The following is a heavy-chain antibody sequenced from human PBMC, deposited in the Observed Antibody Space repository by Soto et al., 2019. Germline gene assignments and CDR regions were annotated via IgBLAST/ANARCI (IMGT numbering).Heavy chain of an antibody. V-gene: IGHV5-51*01. Sequence: EVQLVQSGAEVKKPGESLKISCKGSGYSFSNYWIAWVRQMPGKGLEWMGIIFPADSDTKYSPSFQGQVTISADKSISTAYLPWSSLKASDTAMYYCASSVVVPSTMNYFDYWGQGSLVTVSS. CDR3: ASSVVVPSTMNYFDY. CDR1: GYSFSNYW. D-gene: IGHD2-15*01. J-gene: IGHJ4*02. CDR2: IFPADSDT.